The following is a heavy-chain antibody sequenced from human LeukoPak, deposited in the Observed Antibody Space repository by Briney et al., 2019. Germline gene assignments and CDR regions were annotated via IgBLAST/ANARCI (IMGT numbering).Heavy chain of an antibody. D-gene: IGHD6-6*01. J-gene: IGHJ4*02. Sequence: SETLSLTCTVSGGSISNNYWSWIRQPPGKGLEWIGYIYYSGSTYYNPSLKSRLTISGDTSKNQFSLRLSSVTAADTAVYYCARGTWSSSIDYWGQGTLVTVSS. CDR3: ARGTWSSSIDY. CDR1: GGSISNNY. V-gene: IGHV4-30-4*01. CDR2: IYYSGST.